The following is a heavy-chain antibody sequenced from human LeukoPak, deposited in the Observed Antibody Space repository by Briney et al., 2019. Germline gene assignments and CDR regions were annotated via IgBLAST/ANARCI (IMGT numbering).Heavy chain of an antibody. D-gene: IGHD6-13*01. CDR2: IYYSGST. J-gene: IGHJ4*02. Sequence: PSETLSLTCTVSGGSISSYCWSWIRQPPGKGLEWIGYIYYSGSTNYNPSLKSRVTISVDTSKNQFSLKLSSVTAADTAVYYCARDREQLYDYWGQGTLVTVSS. V-gene: IGHV4-59*01. CDR1: GGSISSYC. CDR3: ARDREQLYDY.